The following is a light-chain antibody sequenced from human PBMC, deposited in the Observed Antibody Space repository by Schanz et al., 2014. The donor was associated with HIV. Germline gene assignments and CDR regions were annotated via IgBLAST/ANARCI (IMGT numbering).Light chain of an antibody. CDR3: QYFGNSGGT. J-gene: IGKJ4*01. V-gene: IGKV3-11*01. CDR2: AAS. Sequence: ETVLTQSPATLSLSPGERATLSCRASQSVSGYLNWYQQKPGQAPRLLIYAASTRATGIPDRFSGSGSGTDFTLTISSLEPEDFAVYYCQYFGNSGGTFGGGTKVEIK. CDR1: QSVSGY.